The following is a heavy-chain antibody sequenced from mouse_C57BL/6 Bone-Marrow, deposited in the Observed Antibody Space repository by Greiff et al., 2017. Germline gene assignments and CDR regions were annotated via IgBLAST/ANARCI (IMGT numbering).Heavy chain of an antibody. J-gene: IGHJ2*01. CDR3: ASPCYYGSRGNY. CDR1: GYTFTSYG. D-gene: IGHD1-1*01. CDR2: IYPRSGNT. Sequence: QVQLQQSGAELARPGASVKLSCKASGYTFTSYGISWVKQRTGQGLEWIGEIYPRSGNTYYNEKFKGKATLTAAKSSSTAYMELRSLTSEDSAVYFCASPCYYGSRGNYWGQGTTLTVSS. V-gene: IGHV1-81*01.